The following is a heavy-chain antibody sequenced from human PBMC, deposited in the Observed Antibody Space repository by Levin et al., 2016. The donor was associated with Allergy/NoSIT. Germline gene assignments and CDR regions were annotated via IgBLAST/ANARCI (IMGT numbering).Heavy chain of an antibody. CDR3: ARRPSSDSGYNTHFDY. CDR2: IYYSGST. J-gene: IGHJ4*02. D-gene: IGHD3-22*01. Sequence: SETLSLTCTVSGGSISSSSYYWGWIRQPPGKGLEWIGSIYYSGSTYYNPSLKSRVTISVDTSKNQFSLKLTSVTAADTAVYYCARRPSSDSGYNTHFDYWGQGTLATVSA. V-gene: IGHV4-39*07. CDR1: GGSISSSSYY.